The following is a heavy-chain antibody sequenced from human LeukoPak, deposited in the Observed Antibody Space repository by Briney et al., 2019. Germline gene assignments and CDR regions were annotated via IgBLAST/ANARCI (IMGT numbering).Heavy chain of an antibody. CDR3: AREGDGYNY. V-gene: IGHV1-2*02. J-gene: IGHJ4*02. CDR2: INPNSGGT. D-gene: IGHD5-24*01. Sequence: GASVKVSCKTSGYTLTGYYMHWVRQAPGQGLEWMGWINPNSGGTKYAQKFQGRVTMTRYTSISTAYMELSRLRFDDTAVYYCAREGDGYNYWGQGTLVTVSS. CDR1: GYTLTGYY.